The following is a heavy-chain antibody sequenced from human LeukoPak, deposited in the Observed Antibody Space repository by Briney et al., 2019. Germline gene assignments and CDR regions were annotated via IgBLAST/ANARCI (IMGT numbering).Heavy chain of an antibody. D-gene: IGHD3-22*01. CDR3: ARRYYDSSGYYYFDY. V-gene: IGHV3-48*03. CDR1: GFTFSSYE. J-gene: IGHJ4*02. Sequence: GGSLRLSCAASGFTFSSYEMNWVRQAPGKGLEWVSYISSSGSTIYYADSVKGRFTISRDNAKNSLYLQMNSLRAEDTAVYYCARRYYDSSGYYYFDYWGQGTLVTVSS. CDR2: ISSSGSTI.